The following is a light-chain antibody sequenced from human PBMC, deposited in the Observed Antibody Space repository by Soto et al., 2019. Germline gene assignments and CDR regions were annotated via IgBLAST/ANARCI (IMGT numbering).Light chain of an antibody. CDR1: QSVSSSY. V-gene: IGKV3-20*01. CDR2: GAS. J-gene: IGKJ4*01. CDR3: QQYGSSPSLT. Sequence: EIVLTQSPGTLSLSPGERATLSCRASQSVSSSYLAWYQQKPGQAPRLLIYGASSRATGIPDRFSGSGSGTDFTLPISRLEREDFAVYYCQQYGSSPSLTFGGGTKVEIK.